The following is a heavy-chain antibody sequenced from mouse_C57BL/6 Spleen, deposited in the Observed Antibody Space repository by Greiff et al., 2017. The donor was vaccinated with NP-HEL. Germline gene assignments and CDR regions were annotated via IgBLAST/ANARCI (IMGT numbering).Heavy chain of an antibody. Sequence: QVQLQQPGAELVRPGSSVKLSCKASGYTFTSYWMDWVKQRPGQGLEWIGNIYPSDSETHYNQKFKDKATLTVDKSSSTAYMQLSSLTSEDSAVYYCARRGWDVEDYFDYWGQGTTLTVSS. CDR3: ARRGWDVEDYFDY. V-gene: IGHV1-61*01. J-gene: IGHJ2*01. CDR2: IYPSDSET. CDR1: GYTFTSYW. D-gene: IGHD4-1*01.